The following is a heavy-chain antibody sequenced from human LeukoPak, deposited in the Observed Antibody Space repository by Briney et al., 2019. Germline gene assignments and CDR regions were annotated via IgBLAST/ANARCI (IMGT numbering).Heavy chain of an antibody. J-gene: IGHJ3*02. V-gene: IGHV3-66*02. CDR2: IYSGGST. CDR3: AREGGYSGYNAFDI. CDR1: GFTVSSNH. D-gene: IGHD3-22*01. Sequence: PGGSLRLSCAASGFTVSSNHMSWVRQAPGKGLEWVSVIYSGGSTYYADSVKGRFTISRDNSKNTLYLQMNSLRAEDTAVYYCAREGGYSGYNAFDIWGQGTMVTVSS.